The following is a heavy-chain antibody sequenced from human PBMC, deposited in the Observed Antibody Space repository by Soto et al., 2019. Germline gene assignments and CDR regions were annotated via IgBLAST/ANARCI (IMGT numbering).Heavy chain of an antibody. V-gene: IGHV3-33*01. CDR2: IWYDGSNK. CDR1: GFTFSSYG. J-gene: IGHJ4*02. Sequence: QVQLVESGGGVVQPGRSLRLSCAASGFTFSSYGMHWVRQAPGKGLEWVAVIWYDGSNKYYADSVKGRFTISRDNSKNTLYLQMNSLRAEDTAVYYCAREGAWGYGDYVLPMDYWGQGTLVTVSS. CDR3: AREGAWGYGDYVLPMDY. D-gene: IGHD4-17*01.